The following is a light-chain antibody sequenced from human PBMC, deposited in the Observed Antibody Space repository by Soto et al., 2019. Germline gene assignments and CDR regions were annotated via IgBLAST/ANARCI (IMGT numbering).Light chain of an antibody. CDR2: DAS. CDR3: QQYNNWWT. Sequence: EIVMTQFPAILSASPGGGATISCRASQDVTTNFAWYQLRRGQPPRLLIYDASTRATGIPVRFSGSGSGTEFTLTISSLQSEDSAVYYCQQYNNWWTFGQGTKVDIK. CDR1: QDVTTN. V-gene: IGKV3-15*01. J-gene: IGKJ1*01.